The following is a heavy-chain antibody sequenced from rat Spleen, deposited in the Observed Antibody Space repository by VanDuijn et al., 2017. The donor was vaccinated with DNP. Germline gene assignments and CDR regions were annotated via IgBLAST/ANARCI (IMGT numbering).Heavy chain of an antibody. Sequence: EVQLVESGGGLVQPGRSLKLSCAASGFSFSDYYMAWVRQAPTKGLEWVAYIRYDGGTTYYGDSVKGRFTLSRDNAKSTLYLQMNSLRSEDMATYYCARPMDYYSGGFGYWGQGTLVTVSS. J-gene: IGHJ3*01. CDR3: ARPMDYYSGGFGY. V-gene: IGHV5-22*01. CDR2: IRYDGGTT. D-gene: IGHD1-1*01. CDR1: GFSFSDYY.